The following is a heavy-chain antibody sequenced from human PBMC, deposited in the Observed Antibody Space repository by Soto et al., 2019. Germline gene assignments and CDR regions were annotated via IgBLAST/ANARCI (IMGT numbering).Heavy chain of an antibody. CDR2: IKSKTDGGTT. CDR1: GFTFSNAW. V-gene: IGHV3-15*01. CDR3: TTDPIYCSSTSCYTGDFDY. D-gene: IGHD2-2*02. Sequence: GGSLRLSCAASGFTFSNAWMSWVRQAPGKGLEWVGRIKSKTDGGTTDYAAPVKGRFTISRDDSKNTLYLQMNSLKTEDTAVYYCTTDPIYCSSTSCYTGDFDYWGQGTLVTVSS. J-gene: IGHJ4*02.